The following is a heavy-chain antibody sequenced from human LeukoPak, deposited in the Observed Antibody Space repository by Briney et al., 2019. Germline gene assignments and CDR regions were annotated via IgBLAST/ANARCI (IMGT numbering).Heavy chain of an antibody. CDR3: ARGRYMVRGIDLPDY. V-gene: IGHV3-13*01. CDR2: IGIGGDT. J-gene: IGHJ4*02. CDR1: GFTFSSHD. D-gene: IGHD3-10*01. Sequence: GGSLRLFCAASGFTFSSHDMHWVRQVTGKGLEWVSAIGIGGDTHYADSVKGRFTISRENAKNSLYLQMNSLRDGDTTLYYCARGRYMVRGIDLPDYWGQGTLVTVSS.